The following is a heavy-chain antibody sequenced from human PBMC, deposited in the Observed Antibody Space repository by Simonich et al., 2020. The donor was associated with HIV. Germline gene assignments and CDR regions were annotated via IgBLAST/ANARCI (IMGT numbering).Heavy chain of an antibody. D-gene: IGHD5-12*01. Sequence: EVQLVESGGGLVQPGGSLRLSCAGSGYTFGPYWMHRVRQVPGKGLGWVSHIKCYGSSSNYADTVKGRFTISRDNAKNTLYLQVNSLRAEDTAVYYCVRDRGLPDAFDIWGQGTMVTVSS. J-gene: IGHJ3*02. CDR2: IKCYGSSS. V-gene: IGHV3-74*01. CDR1: GYTFGPYW. CDR3: VRDRGLPDAFDI.